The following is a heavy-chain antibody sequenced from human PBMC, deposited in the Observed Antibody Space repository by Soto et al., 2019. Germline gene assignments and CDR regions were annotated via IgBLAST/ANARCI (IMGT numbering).Heavy chain of an antibody. D-gene: IGHD2-2*01. J-gene: IGHJ6*02. CDR2: MNPNSGNT. CDR3: ARVTVVPAAADYYYYYGMGV. V-gene: IGHV1-8*01. Sequence: ASVKVSCKASGYTFTSYDINWVRQATGQGLEWMGWMNPNSGNTGYAQKFQGRVTMTRNTSISTADMELSSLRSEDTAVYYCARVTVVPAAADYYYYYGMGVWGQGTTVTVSS. CDR1: GYTFTSYD.